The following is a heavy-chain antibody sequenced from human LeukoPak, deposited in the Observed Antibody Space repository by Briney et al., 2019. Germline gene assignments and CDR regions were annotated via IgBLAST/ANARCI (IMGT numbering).Heavy chain of an antibody. CDR3: ARAGSWLRWKGYNWFDP. Sequence: SVKVSCTASGYTFTSYAMNWVRQAPGQGLEWMGWINTNTGNPTYAQGFTGRFVFSLDTSVSTAYLQISSLKAEDTAVYYCARAGSWLRWKGYNWFDPWGQGTLVTVSS. CDR1: GYTFTSYA. J-gene: IGHJ5*02. D-gene: IGHD4-23*01. V-gene: IGHV7-4-1*02. CDR2: INTNTGNP.